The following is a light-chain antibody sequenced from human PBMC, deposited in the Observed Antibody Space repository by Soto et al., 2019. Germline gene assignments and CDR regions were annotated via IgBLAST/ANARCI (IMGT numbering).Light chain of an antibody. Sequence: IQMTQSPSTLSASVGDRVIITCRASQSIRSNLAWYQQKPGKGPKLLIYRAYSLESGVPAWFSGSGSGTDFTLTISSLQPDDFATYFCQQYDSYSWTFGQGTKVEIK. CDR2: RAY. CDR3: QQYDSYSWT. CDR1: QSIRSN. V-gene: IGKV1-5*03. J-gene: IGKJ1*01.